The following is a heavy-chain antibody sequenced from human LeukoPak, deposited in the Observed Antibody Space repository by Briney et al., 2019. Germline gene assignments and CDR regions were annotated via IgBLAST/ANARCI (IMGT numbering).Heavy chain of an antibody. V-gene: IGHV1-18*01. CDR2: ISGYNGNT. J-gene: IGHJ3*02. CDR3: ARDLDYDFWSGYYKGDAFDI. CDR1: GYTFTTYN. D-gene: IGHD3-3*01. Sequence: GASVKVSCKASGYTFTTYNINWVRQAPGQGLEWMGWISGYNGNTNYAQKLQGRVTMTTDTSTSTAYMELRSLRSDDTAVYYCARDLDYDFWSGYYKGDAFDIWGQGTMVTVSS.